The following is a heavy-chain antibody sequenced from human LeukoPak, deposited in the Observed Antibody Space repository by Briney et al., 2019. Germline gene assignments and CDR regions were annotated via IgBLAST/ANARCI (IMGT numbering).Heavy chain of an antibody. CDR1: GFIFSTYG. J-gene: IGHJ4*02. CDR2: IRHDGSIK. V-gene: IGHV3-30*02. D-gene: IGHD3-16*01. Sequence: GGSLRLSCAASGFIFSTYGMYWVRQAPRKGLEWVAFIRHDGSIKNYADSVKGRSTISRDNSKNTLYLQMNSLRAEDTAVYYCAKDSLADIDYWGQGTLVTVSS. CDR3: AKDSLADIDY.